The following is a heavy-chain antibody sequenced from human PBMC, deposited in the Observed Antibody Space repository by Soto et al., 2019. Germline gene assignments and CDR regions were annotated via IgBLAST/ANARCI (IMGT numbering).Heavy chain of an antibody. Sequence: GASVKVSCKVSGYTLTELSMHWVRQAPGKGLEWMGGFDPEDGETIYAQKFQGRVTMTEDTSTDTAYMELSSLRSEDTAVYYCANAYDFWSGFPGPAEDWGQGTLVTVSS. J-gene: IGHJ4*02. CDR1: GYTLTELS. CDR2: FDPEDGET. CDR3: ANAYDFWSGFPGPAED. V-gene: IGHV1-24*01. D-gene: IGHD3-3*01.